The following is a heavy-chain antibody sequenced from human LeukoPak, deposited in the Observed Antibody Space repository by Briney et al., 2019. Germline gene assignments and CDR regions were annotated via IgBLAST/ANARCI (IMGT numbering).Heavy chain of an antibody. J-gene: IGHJ4*02. Sequence: GGSLRLSCTVSGFTVSSNSMSWVRQAPGKGLEWVSFIYSDNTHYSDSVKGRFTISRDNSKNTLYLQMNGLRAEDTAVYYCARRAGAYSHPYDYWGQGTLVTVSS. CDR2: IYSDNT. V-gene: IGHV3-53*01. D-gene: IGHD4/OR15-4a*01. CDR3: ARRAGAYSHPYDY. CDR1: GFTVSSNS.